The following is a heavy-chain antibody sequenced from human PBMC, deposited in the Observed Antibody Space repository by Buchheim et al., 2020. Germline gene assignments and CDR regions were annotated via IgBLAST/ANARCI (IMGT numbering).Heavy chain of an antibody. Sequence: QLQLQESGPGLVKPSETLSLTCTVSGGSISSSRYYWGWIRQPPGKGLEWIGSIYSGGNTYYTPSLKSRVTISVDTSRNQFSLKLSSVTAADTAIYYCARRESSSIAVSRGSNWFDPWGQGTL. V-gene: IGHV4-39*01. CDR2: IYSGGNT. CDR1: GGSISSSRYY. J-gene: IGHJ5*02. CDR3: ARRESSSIAVSRGSNWFDP. D-gene: IGHD6-6*01.